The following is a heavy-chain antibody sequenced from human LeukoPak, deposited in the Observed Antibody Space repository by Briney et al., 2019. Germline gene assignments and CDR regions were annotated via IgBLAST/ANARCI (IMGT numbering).Heavy chain of an antibody. CDR1: GFTLSSYW. D-gene: IGHD3-16*01. V-gene: IGHV3-74*01. Sequence: GGSLRLSCAASGFTLSSYWMHWVRQAPGKGLVWVSRLNSDGSSTSHADSVKGRFTISRDNAKNTLYLQMNSLRAEDTAVYYCARPASGSYGYYYGMDVWGQGTTVTVSS. CDR2: LNSDGSST. CDR3: ARPASGSYGYYYGMDV. J-gene: IGHJ6*02.